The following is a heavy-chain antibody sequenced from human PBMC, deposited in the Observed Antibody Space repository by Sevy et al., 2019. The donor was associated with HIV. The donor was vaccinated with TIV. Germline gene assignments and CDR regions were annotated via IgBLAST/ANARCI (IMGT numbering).Heavy chain of an antibody. Sequence: GGYLRLSCAASRFTFSSYGMHWVRQAPGKGLEWVAVISYDGSNKYYADSVKGRFTISRDNSKNTLYLQMNSLRAEDTAVYYCAKESRAYYDFWSGYWDYYYYGMDVWGQGTTVTVSS. D-gene: IGHD3-3*01. CDR2: ISYDGSNK. CDR3: AKESRAYYDFWSGYWDYYYYGMDV. CDR1: RFTFSSYG. J-gene: IGHJ6*02. V-gene: IGHV3-30*18.